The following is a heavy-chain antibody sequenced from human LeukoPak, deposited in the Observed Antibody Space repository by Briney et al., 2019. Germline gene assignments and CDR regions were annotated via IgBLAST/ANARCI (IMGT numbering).Heavy chain of an antibody. V-gene: IGHV3-74*01. CDR1: GFTFTSYW. CDR3: ARVKGGSYYGTAEGFDY. Sequence: PGGSLRLSCAASGFTFTSYWMHWVRQPPGQGLVWVSRINSDGSSTNYADSVKGRFTISRDNAKNTLYLQMKSLRAEDTAVYYCARVKGGSYYGTAEGFDYWGQGTLVTVSS. J-gene: IGHJ4*02. D-gene: IGHD1-26*01. CDR2: INSDGSST.